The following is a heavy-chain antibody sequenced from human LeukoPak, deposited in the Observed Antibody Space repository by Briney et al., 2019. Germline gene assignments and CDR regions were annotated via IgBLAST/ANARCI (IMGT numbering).Heavy chain of an antibody. CDR1: GGTFSSYA. CDR2: SIPILGIA. Sequence: GSSVKVSCKASGGTFSSYAISWVRQAPGQGLEWMGRSIPILGIANYAQKFQGRVTITADKSTSTAYMELSSLRSEDTAVYYCAREMAPRKYYYYGMDVWGQETTVAVSS. V-gene: IGHV1-69*04. J-gene: IGHJ6*02. D-gene: IGHD5-24*01. CDR3: AREMAPRKYYYYGMDV.